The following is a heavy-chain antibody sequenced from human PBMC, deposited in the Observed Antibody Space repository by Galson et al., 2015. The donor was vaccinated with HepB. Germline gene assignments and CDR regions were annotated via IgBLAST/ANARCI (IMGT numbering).Heavy chain of an antibody. Sequence: SLRLSCAASGFTFSSYSMNWVRQAPGKGLEWVSSISSSSSYIYYADSVKGRFTISRDNAKNSLYLQMNSLRAEDTAVYYCARDLASYCSSTSCHTHTLDYWGQGTLVTVSS. J-gene: IGHJ4*02. CDR2: ISSSSSYI. CDR3: ARDLASYCSSTSCHTHTLDY. CDR1: GFTFSSYS. V-gene: IGHV3-21*01. D-gene: IGHD2-2*02.